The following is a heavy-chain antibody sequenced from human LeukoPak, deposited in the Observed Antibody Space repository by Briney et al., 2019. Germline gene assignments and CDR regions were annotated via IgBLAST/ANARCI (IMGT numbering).Heavy chain of an antibody. CDR2: ISYDGSNK. V-gene: IGHV3-30*04. Sequence: GRSLRLSCAASGFTFSSYAMHWVRQAPGKGLEWVAVISYDGSNKYYADSVKGRFTISRDNSKNTLYLQMKSLRAEDAAVYYCARDRAYGDYRDAFDIWGQGTMVTVSS. CDR3: ARDRAYGDYRDAFDI. CDR1: GFTFSSYA. J-gene: IGHJ3*02. D-gene: IGHD4-17*01.